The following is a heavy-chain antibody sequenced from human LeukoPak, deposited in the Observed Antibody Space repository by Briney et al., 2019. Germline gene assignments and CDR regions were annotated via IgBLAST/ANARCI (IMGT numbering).Heavy chain of an antibody. CDR2: IRSKAYGGTT. V-gene: IGHV3-49*03. J-gene: IGHJ4*02. CDR1: GFTFGDYA. Sequence: GRSLRLSCIASGFTFGDYAMSWFRQAPGKGLEWVGFIRSKAYGGTTEYAASVKGRFTISRDDSKSIAYLQMNGLKTEDTAVYSCTASSGWYYFDYWGQGTLVTVSS. D-gene: IGHD6-19*01. CDR3: TASSGWYYFDY.